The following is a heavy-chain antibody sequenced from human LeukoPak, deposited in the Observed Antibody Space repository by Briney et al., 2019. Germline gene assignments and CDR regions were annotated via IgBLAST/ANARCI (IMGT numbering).Heavy chain of an antibody. CDR2: VNPTSGGT. CDR3: ARVPPGGGSGVYYFDY. V-gene: IGHV1-2*02. Sequence: ASVKVSCKASGYTFTGYYMHWVRQAPGQGLEWMGWVNPTSGGTNYAQKFQGRVTMTRDTSISTAYMELSRLRSDDTAVYYCARVPPGGGSGVYYFDYWGQGTLVTVSS. CDR1: GYTFTGYY. D-gene: IGHD2-8*01. J-gene: IGHJ4*02.